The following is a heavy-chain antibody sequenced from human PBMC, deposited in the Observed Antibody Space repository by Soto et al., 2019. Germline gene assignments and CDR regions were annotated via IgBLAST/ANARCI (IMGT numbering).Heavy chain of an antibody. J-gene: IGHJ4*02. CDR3: AKSPAGGDYLVLDY. CDR2: IKQDESDK. D-gene: IGHD4-17*01. V-gene: IGHV3-7*03. CDR1: GFRFRDYW. Sequence: PGGSLRLSCAVSGFRFRDYWMSWVRQAPGKGLEWVANIKQDESDKYYVDSVKGRFTISRDNAKNALYLQMNSLRAEDTAVYYCAKSPAGGDYLVLDYWGQGTLVTVSS.